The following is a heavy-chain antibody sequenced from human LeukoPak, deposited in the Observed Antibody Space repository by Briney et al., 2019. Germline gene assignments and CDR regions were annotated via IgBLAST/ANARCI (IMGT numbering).Heavy chain of an antibody. CDR2: IYTSGST. J-gene: IGHJ4*02. CDR3: AKETPDSVVPAATYFDY. Sequence: PSETLSLTCTVSGGSISSYYWSWIRQPAGKGLEWIGRIYTSGSTNYNPSLKSRVTMSVDTSKNQFSLKLSSVTAADTAVYYCAKETPDSVVPAATYFDYWGQGTLVTVSS. CDR1: GGSISSYY. V-gene: IGHV4-4*07. D-gene: IGHD2-2*01.